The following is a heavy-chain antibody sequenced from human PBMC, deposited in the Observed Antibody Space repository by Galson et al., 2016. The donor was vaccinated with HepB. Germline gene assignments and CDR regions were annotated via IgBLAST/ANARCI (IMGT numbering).Heavy chain of an antibody. D-gene: IGHD2-2*01. CDR1: GFTFSSYA. CDR2: ISGSGGST. J-gene: IGHJ4*02. V-gene: IGHV3-23*01. Sequence: SLRLSCAASGFTFSSYAMSWVRQAPGKGLEWVSAISGSGGSTYYADSVKGRFTISRDNSKNTLYLQMNSLRAEDTAVYYCAKDQYLGVVRAATDCWGQATLVTVSS. CDR3: AKDQYLGVVRAATDC.